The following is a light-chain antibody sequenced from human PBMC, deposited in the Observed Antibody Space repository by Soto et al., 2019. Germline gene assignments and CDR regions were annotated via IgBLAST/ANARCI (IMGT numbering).Light chain of an antibody. CDR3: QQRSNWPGT. CDR1: QSVSSS. Sequence: ETVLTQSPATLSLSPGERATLSCRASQSVSSSLAWYQQKPGQPPRLLIYDASKREPGTPARFSGSGSGTDFTLTISSLEPEDFAFYSCQQRSNWPGTFGQGTRVEI. CDR2: DAS. J-gene: IGKJ1*01. V-gene: IGKV3-11*01.